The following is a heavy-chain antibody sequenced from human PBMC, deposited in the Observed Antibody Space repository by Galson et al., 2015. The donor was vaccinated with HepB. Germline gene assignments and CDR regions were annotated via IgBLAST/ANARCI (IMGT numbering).Heavy chain of an antibody. J-gene: IGHJ5*02. Sequence: TLSLTCTVSGGSISSGGYYWSWIRQHPGKGLEWIGYIYYSGSTYYNPSLKSRVTISVDTSKNQFSLKLSSVTAAETAVYYCARVVYYGSGSYGGGWFDPWGQGTLVTVSS. V-gene: IGHV4-31*03. D-gene: IGHD3-10*01. CDR3: ARVVYYGSGSYGGGWFDP. CDR2: IYYSGST. CDR1: GGSISSGGYY.